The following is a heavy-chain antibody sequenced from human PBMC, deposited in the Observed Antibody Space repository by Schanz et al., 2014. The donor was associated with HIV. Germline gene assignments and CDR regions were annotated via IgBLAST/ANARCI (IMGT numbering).Heavy chain of an antibody. CDR2: ISYDGSNK. D-gene: IGHD3-22*01. CDR1: GFTFDSYG. V-gene: IGHV3-30*18. Sequence: VHLVESGGGLEQPGGSLRLSCAASGFTFDSYGIHWVRQAPGKGLEWVAVISYDGSNKKYADSVKGRFTISRDNSKNTLYLQMKSLRPEDTAVYYCAKDRNHYDSRYRGKGNYYYYYGMDVWGQGTTVTVSS. CDR3: AKDRNHYDSRYRGKGNYYYYYGMDV. J-gene: IGHJ6*02.